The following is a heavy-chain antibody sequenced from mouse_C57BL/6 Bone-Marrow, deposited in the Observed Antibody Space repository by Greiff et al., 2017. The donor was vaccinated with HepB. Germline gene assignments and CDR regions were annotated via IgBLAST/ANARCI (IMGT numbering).Heavy chain of an antibody. CDR3: TRARLRYYYGSTYWYFDV. V-gene: IGHV1-15*01. CDR2: IDPETGGT. Sequence: QVQLQQSGAELVRPGASVTLSCKASGYTFTDYEMHWVKQTPVHGLEWIGAIDPETGGTAYNQKFKGKAILTADKSSSTAYMELRSLTSEDSAVYYCTRARLRYYYGSTYWYFDVWGTGTTVTVSS. D-gene: IGHD1-1*01. CDR1: GYTFTDYE. J-gene: IGHJ1*03.